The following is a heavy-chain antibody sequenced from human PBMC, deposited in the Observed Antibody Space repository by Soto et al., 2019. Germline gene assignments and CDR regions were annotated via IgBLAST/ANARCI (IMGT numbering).Heavy chain of an antibody. V-gene: IGHV3-21*01. CDR1: GFTFSSYS. J-gene: IGHJ3*02. Sequence: GGSLRLSCAASGFTFSSYSMNWVRQAPGKGLEWVSSISSSSSYIYYADSVKGRFTISRDNAKNSLYLQMNSLRAEDTAVYYCARYNWNDAFDIWGQGTMVTVSS. D-gene: IGHD1-20*01. CDR2: ISSSSSYI. CDR3: ARYNWNDAFDI.